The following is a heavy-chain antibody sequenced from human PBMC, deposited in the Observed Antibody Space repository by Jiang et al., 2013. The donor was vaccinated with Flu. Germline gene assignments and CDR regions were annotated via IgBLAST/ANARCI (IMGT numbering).Heavy chain of an antibody. Sequence: LEWVSYISGSGSTIYYADSVKGRFTISRDNSKNSLYLQMNSLRAEDTAVYYCARVDYDGRAFDIWGQGTMVTVSS. D-gene: IGHD4-17*01. CDR3: ARVDYDGRAFDI. CDR2: ISGSGSTI. J-gene: IGHJ3*02. V-gene: IGHV3-48*03.